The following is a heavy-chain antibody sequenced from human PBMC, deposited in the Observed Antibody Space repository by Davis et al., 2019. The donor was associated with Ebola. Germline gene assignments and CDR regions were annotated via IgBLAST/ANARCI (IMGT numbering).Heavy chain of an antibody. D-gene: IGHD1-26*01. Sequence: GESLKISCTASGFTFSSYAMSWVRQPPGEGLEWVSSITGGGGDTYYADSVKGRFTISRDNSKNTLFLQMNSLRAEDTAVYYCATLPGYYWSQGTLVTVSS. V-gene: IGHV3-23*01. CDR1: GFTFSSYA. CDR3: ATLPGYY. J-gene: IGHJ4*02. CDR2: ITGGGGDT.